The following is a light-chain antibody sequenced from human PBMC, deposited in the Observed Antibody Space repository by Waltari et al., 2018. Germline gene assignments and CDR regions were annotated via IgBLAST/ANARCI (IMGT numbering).Light chain of an antibody. CDR1: QNIDRY. J-gene: IGKJ1*01. Sequence: DIHMTQSPSSLSASVGDTVTITCRASQNIDRYLNWYHQRPGNAPKLLIYAASTLQSGVPSRFSGSGSGTDFTLTISSLQPDDFATYYCQQYNSYRRTFGQGTKVEIK. CDR3: QQYNSYRRT. CDR2: AAS. V-gene: IGKV1-39*01.